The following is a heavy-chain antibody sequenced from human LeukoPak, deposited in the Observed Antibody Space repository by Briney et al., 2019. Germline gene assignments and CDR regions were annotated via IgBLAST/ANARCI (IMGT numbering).Heavy chain of an antibody. V-gene: IGHV3-21*04. CDR3: ANDYYYGMDV. CDR2: ISSSSSYI. Sequence: PGGSLRLSCAASGFTFSSYSMNWVREAPGKGLEWVSSISSSSSYIYYADSVKGRFTISRDNSKNTLYLQMNSLRAEDTAVYYCANDYYYGMDVWGQGTTVTVSS. J-gene: IGHJ6*02. CDR1: GFTFSSYS.